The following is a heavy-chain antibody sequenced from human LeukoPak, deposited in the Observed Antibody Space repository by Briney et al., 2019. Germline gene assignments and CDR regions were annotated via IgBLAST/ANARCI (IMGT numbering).Heavy chain of an antibody. CDR2: IYYSGST. J-gene: IGHJ5*02. CDR1: GGSISSYY. Sequence: SETLSLTCTVSGGSISSYYWSWIRQPPGKGLEWIGYIYYSGSTNYNPSLKSRVTISVDTSKNQFSLKLSSVTAADTAVYCCASTVAGNNWFDPWGQGTLVAVSS. D-gene: IGHD6-19*01. CDR3: ASTVAGNNWFDP. V-gene: IGHV4-59*01.